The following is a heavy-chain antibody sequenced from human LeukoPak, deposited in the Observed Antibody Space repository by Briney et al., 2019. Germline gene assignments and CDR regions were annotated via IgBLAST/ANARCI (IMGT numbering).Heavy chain of an antibody. D-gene: IGHD1-26*01. CDR3: ARDRFGARSGSFDY. CDR1: GYTFSNYG. Sequence: ASVTVSFKGSGYTFSNYGISWVRQAPGQGLEWMGWISGYNGDTEYAQRLQGRVTMTADTSTSTAYMELTSLRSDDTALYYCARDRFGARSGSFDYWGQGTLVTVSS. J-gene: IGHJ4*02. V-gene: IGHV1-18*01. CDR2: ISGYNGDT.